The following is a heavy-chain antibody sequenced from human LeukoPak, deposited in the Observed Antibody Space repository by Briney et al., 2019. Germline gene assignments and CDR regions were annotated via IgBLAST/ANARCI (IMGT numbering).Heavy chain of an antibody. V-gene: IGHV4-34*01. Sequence: SETLSLTCAVYGGSFSGYYWSWIRQPPGKGLEWIGEINHSGSTNYNPSLKSRVTISVDTSKNQFSLKLSSVTAADTAVYYCARSDSYDSSGYYFDYWGQGALVTVSS. CDR2: INHSGST. CDR3: ARSDSYDSSGYYFDY. D-gene: IGHD3-22*01. J-gene: IGHJ4*02. CDR1: GGSFSGYY.